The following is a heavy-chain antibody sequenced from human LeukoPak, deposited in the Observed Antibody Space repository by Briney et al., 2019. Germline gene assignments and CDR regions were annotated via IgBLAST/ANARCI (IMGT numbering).Heavy chain of an antibody. CDR1: GYTFTSYY. Sequence: ASVKVSCKASGYTFTSYYMHWVRQAPGKGLEWMGIINPSGGSTSYAQKFQGRVTITRDTSTSTLYMELSSLRAEDTAVYYCATMSGTDLNMDVWGQGTTVTVSS. J-gene: IGHJ6*02. CDR3: ATMSGTDLNMDV. D-gene: IGHD6-13*01. CDR2: INPSGGST. V-gene: IGHV1-46*01.